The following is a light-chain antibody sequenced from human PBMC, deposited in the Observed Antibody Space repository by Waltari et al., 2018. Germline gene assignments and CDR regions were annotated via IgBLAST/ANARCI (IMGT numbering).Light chain of an antibody. CDR2: EAS. CDR1: QSILHTDGKAF. Sequence: DIVVTQTPLSLYVTTGQPAYISCNSSQSILHTDGKAFLYWYLQKPGQPPQLLIYEASNRFPGVPERFSGSGSGTDFTLKISRVEAEDVGVYYCMQSLHLRTFGQGTKVEI. CDR3: MQSLHLRT. V-gene: IGKV2D-29*01. J-gene: IGKJ1*01.